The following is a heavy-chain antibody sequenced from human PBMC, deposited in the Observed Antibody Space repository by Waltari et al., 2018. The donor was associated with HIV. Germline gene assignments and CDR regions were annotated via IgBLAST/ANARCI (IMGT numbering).Heavy chain of an antibody. V-gene: IGHV1-2*02. Sequence: QVQVVQSRAEVRKPGASVKVSCKASGYTFSDFYIHWVRQAPGQGLAWMGWINPNSGGTRYAEKFQGRVTITRDTSIDTADMELSRLTSDDTAVYYCARGFRGTIQYF. CDR1: GYTFSDFY. D-gene: IGHD2-2*02. CDR2: INPNSGGT. J-gene: IGHJ4*01. CDR3: ARGFRGTIQYF.